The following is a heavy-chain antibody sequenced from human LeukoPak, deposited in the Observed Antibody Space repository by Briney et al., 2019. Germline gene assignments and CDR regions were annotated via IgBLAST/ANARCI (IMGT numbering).Heavy chain of an antibody. Sequence: GGSLRLSCAASGFTVSSNYMSWVRQAPGKGLEWVSVIYSGGSTYYADSVKGRYTISRDNSKNTLYLQMSSLRAEDTAVYYCASSLPFDSWGQGTLVTVSS. D-gene: IGHD3-16*02. V-gene: IGHV3-66*01. J-gene: IGHJ4*02. CDR2: IYSGGST. CDR1: GFTVSSNY. CDR3: ASSLPFDS.